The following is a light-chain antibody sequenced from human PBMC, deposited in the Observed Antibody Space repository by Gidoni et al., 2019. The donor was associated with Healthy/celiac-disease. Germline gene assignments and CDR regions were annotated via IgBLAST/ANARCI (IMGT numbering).Light chain of an antibody. CDR3: QQSYSTLPYT. J-gene: IGKJ2*01. CDR1: QSISSY. Sequence: DIQMTQSPSSLSASVGDRVTITCRASQSISSYLNWYQQKPGKAPKLLIYAASSLQSGVPSRCSGSGSGTDFTLTISSLQPEDFATYYCQQSYSTLPYTFXXXTKLEIK. CDR2: AAS. V-gene: IGKV1-39*01.